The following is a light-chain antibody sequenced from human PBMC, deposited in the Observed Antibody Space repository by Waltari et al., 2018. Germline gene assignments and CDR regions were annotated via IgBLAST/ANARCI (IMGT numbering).Light chain of an antibody. J-gene: IGKJ2*01. V-gene: IGKV3-20*01. Sequence: EMVLTQSPGTLSLSPGERATLYCRASQSVSSSYLAWYQQKPGQAPRLLIYGASSRATGIPDRFSGSGSGTDFTLTISRLEPEDFAVYYCQQYGSSPQTFGQGTKLEIK. CDR2: GAS. CDR3: QQYGSSPQT. CDR1: QSVSSSY.